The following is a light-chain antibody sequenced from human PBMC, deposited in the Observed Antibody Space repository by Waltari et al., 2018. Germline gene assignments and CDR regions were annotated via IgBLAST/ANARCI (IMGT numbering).Light chain of an antibody. Sequence: QSALTQPRPVSGSPGQSVTIACTGTSSDVGIYNSVSWSQQHPGKAPKLMIYEVSKRPSGVPDRFSGSKSGNTASLTISGLQAEDEADYYCCSYAGSYTWVFGGGTKLTVL. CDR1: SSDVGIYNS. V-gene: IGLV2-11*01. CDR3: CSYAGSYTWV. J-gene: IGLJ3*02. CDR2: EVS.